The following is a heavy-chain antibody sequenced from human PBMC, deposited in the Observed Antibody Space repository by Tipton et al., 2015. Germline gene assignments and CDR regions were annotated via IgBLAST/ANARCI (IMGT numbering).Heavy chain of an antibody. CDR1: GFTFSLYW. CDR3: AKHSGYDLGSVAGSGAPFEN. Sequence: SLRLSCSASGFTFSLYWMHWVRQVPGKGLAWVSRIKGNGSISDHADSVKGRFTISRDNAKNSLYLQMNSLRAEDTALYYCAKHSGYDLGSVAGSGAPFENWVQGSLVTVSS. J-gene: IGHJ4*02. V-gene: IGHV3-74*01. CDR2: IKGNGSIS. D-gene: IGHD5-12*01.